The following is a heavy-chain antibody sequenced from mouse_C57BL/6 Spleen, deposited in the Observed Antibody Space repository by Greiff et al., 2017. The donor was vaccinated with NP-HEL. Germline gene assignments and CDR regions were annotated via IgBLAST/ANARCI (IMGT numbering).Heavy chain of an antibody. Sequence: QVQLQQPGAELVKPGASVKMSCKASGYTFTSYWITWVKQRPGQGLEWIGDIYPGSGSTNYNEKFKSKATLTVDTSSSTAYMQLSSLTSEDSAVYYCAREEDYDGYFDVWGTGTTVTVSS. CDR2: IYPGSGST. CDR3: AREEDYDGYFDV. V-gene: IGHV1-55*01. CDR1: GYTFTSYW. J-gene: IGHJ1*03. D-gene: IGHD2-4*01.